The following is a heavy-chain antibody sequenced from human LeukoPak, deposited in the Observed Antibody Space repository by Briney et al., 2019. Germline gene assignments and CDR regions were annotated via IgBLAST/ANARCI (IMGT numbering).Heavy chain of an antibody. CDR3: ARTYCSSTSCYWVFDY. CDR1: GYTFTSYG. J-gene: IGHJ4*02. CDR2: XSAYNGNT. V-gene: IGHV1-18*04. D-gene: IGHD2-2*01. Sequence: ASVKVSCKASGYTFTSYGISWVRQAPGQGLXXXXXXSAYNGNTNYAQKLQGRVTMTTDTSTSTAYMELRSLRSDDTAVYYCARTYCSSTSCYWVFDYWGQGTLVTVSS.